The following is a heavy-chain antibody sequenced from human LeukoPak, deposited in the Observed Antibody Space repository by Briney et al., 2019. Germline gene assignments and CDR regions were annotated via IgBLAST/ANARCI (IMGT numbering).Heavy chain of an antibody. J-gene: IGHJ5*02. D-gene: IGHD6-13*01. CDR2: IIPIFGTA. Sequence: SVKVSCKASGGTFSSYAISWVRQAPGQGLEWIGGIIPIFGTANYAQKFQGRVTITTDESTSTAYMELSSLRSEDTAVYYCARVKAAAGTLIGFDPWGKGTLVTVSS. CDR3: ARVKAAAGTLIGFDP. CDR1: GGTFSSYA. V-gene: IGHV1-69*05.